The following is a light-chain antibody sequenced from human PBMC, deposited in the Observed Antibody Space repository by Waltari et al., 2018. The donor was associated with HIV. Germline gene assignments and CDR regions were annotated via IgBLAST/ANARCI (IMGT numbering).Light chain of an antibody. V-gene: IGKV1-5*03. CDR1: QSISSW. Sequence: DLQMTQSPSTLSASVGDRVTITCRASQSISSWFAWYQQKPGKAPKLLIYKASSLESGVPSRFSGSGSGTEFTLTISSLQPDDFATYYCQQYNSWTFGQGTKVEIK. CDR2: KAS. J-gene: IGKJ1*01. CDR3: QQYNSWT.